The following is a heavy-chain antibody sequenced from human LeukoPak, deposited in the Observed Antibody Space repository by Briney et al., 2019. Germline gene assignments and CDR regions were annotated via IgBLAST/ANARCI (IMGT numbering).Heavy chain of an antibody. V-gene: IGHV3-30-3*02. CDR1: GFTFSSYA. J-gene: IGHJ4*02. CDR2: ISYDGSNK. Sequence: GRSLRLSCAASGFTFSSYAMHWVRQAPGKGLEWVAVISYDGSNKYYADSVKGRFTISRDNSKNTLYLQMSSLRAEDTAVYYCVKPQPGGGFDYWGLGTLVTVSS. CDR3: VKPQPGGGFDY. D-gene: IGHD1-14*01.